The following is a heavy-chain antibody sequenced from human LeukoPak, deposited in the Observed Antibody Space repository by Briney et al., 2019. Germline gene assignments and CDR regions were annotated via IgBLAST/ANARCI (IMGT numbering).Heavy chain of an antibody. CDR3: ARDHWNDAYDY. Sequence: GASVKVSCNASGYTFTGSYMHWGRHAPAQGLERMGWINPNSGGTNYAQKFQGRVTMTRDMSTSTVYMELSSLRSEDTAVYYCARDHWNDAYDYWGQGTLVTVSS. V-gene: IGHV1-2*02. J-gene: IGHJ4*02. D-gene: IGHD1-1*01. CDR1: GYTFTGSY. CDR2: INPNSGGT.